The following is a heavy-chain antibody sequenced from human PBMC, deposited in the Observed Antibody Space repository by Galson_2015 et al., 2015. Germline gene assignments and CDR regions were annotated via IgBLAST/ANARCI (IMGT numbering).Heavy chain of an antibody. V-gene: IGHV5-51*01. CDR3: ARQIYGTYYGDYVGCYYYMDV. D-gene: IGHD4-17*01. CDR1: GYSFTTNW. J-gene: IGHJ6*03. Sequence: QSGAEVKKPGESLKISCKASGYSFTTNWISWVRQMPGKGLEWMGIIYPGDSDTRYSPSFQGQVTISVDKSISTAYLQWSSLKASDTAMYYCARQIYGTYYGDYVGCYYYMDVWGQGTLVTVSS. CDR2: IYPGDSDT.